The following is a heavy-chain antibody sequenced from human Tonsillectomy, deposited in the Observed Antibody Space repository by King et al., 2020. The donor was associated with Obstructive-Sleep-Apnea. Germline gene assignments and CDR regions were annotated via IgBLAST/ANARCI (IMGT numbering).Heavy chain of an antibody. CDR3: ARDSGGATGWLQRLGDY. CDR2: VYSGGST. J-gene: IGHJ4*02. D-gene: IGHD5-24*01. CDR1: GFNVSSTY. Sequence: VQLVESGGGLVQPGGSLRLSCAASGFNVSSTYMSWVRQAPGKGLEWVSVVYSGGSTYNADAVKGRFTISRDNSKNTVYLQMNSLRAEDTAVYYCARDSGGATGWLQRLGDYWGQGTLVTVSS. V-gene: IGHV3-66*01.